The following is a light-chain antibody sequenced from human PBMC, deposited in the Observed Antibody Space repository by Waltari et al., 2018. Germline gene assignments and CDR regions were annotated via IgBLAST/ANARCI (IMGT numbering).Light chain of an antibody. V-gene: IGKV1-5*03. CDR3: QQYNTYSS. Sequence: DIQMTQSPSTLFASVGDRITITCRASQSISNYLAWYQQKPGKAPKLLIYKASSSGSGVPSRFSGSGSGTEFPLTISSLQPDDFATYYCQQYNTYSSFGQGTKLEIK. CDR2: KAS. CDR1: QSISNY. J-gene: IGKJ2*03.